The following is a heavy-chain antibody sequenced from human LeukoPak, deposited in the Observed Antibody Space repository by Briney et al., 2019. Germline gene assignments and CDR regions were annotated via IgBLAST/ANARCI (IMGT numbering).Heavy chain of an antibody. CDR3: ALVVVAARYYYYGMDV. CDR1: GFTFSSYG. J-gene: IGHJ6*02. V-gene: IGHV3-30*03. Sequence: GGSLRLSCAASGFTFSSYGMHWVRQAPGKGLEWVAVISYDGSNKYYADSVKGRFTISRDNSKNTLYLQMNSLRAEDTAVYYCALVVVAARYYYYGMDVWGQGTTVTVSS. CDR2: ISYDGSNK. D-gene: IGHD2-15*01.